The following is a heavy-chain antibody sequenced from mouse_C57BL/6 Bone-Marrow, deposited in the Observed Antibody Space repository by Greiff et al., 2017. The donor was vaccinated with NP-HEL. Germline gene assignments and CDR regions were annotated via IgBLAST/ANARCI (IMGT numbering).Heavy chain of an antibody. CDR1: GFTFSDYG. D-gene: IGHD2-1*01. CDR2: ISSGSSTI. CDR3: ARRGNYLYYYAMDY. J-gene: IGHJ4*01. V-gene: IGHV5-17*01. Sequence: EVQLQESGGGLVKPGGSLKLSCAASGFTFSDYGMHWVRQAPEKGLEWVAYISSGSSTIYYADTVKGRFTISRDNAKNTLFLQMTSLRSEDTAMYYCARRGNYLYYYAMDYWGQGTSVTVSS.